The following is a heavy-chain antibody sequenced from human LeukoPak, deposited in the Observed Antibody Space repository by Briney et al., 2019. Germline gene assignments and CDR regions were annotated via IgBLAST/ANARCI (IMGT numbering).Heavy chain of an antibody. J-gene: IGHJ6*03. CDR3: ASVADYGDYGYYYYYMDV. V-gene: IGHV1-2*02. Sequence: ASVKVSCKASGYTFTGYYMHWVRQAPGQGLEWMGWINPNSGGTNYAQKFQGRVTMTRDTSISTAYMELSRLRSDDTAVYYCASVADYGDYGYYYYYMDVWGKGTTVTVSS. D-gene: IGHD4-17*01. CDR1: GYTFTGYY. CDR2: INPNSGGT.